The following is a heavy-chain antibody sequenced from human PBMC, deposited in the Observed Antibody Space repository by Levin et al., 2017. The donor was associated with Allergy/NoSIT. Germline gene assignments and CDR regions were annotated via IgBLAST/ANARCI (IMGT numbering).Heavy chain of an antibody. Sequence: LTGGSLRLSCAASGFTFSNHGMHWVRQAPGKGLEWVAIISHDVSNKYYADSVRGRFTISRDNSKNTLYLEMNSLRAEDTAVYYCTKDANTDLVHYFDFWGQGTLVTVSS. V-gene: IGHV3-30*18. CDR1: GFTFSNHG. J-gene: IGHJ4*02. CDR2: ISHDVSNK. D-gene: IGHD5-18*01. CDR3: TKDANTDLVHYFDF.